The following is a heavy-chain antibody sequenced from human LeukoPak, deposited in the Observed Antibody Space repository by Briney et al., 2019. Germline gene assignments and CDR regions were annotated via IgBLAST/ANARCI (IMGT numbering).Heavy chain of an antibody. V-gene: IGHV1-18*01. Sequence: ASVKVSCKASGGTFSSYAISWVRQAPGQGLEWMGWISAYNGNTNYAQKLQGRVTITRDTSASTVYMELSSLRSEDTAVYYCARETYDILTGYRSGYYYGMDVWGQGTTVTVSS. D-gene: IGHD3-9*01. CDR2: ISAYNGNT. CDR3: ARETYDILTGYRSGYYYGMDV. J-gene: IGHJ6*02. CDR1: GGTFSSYA.